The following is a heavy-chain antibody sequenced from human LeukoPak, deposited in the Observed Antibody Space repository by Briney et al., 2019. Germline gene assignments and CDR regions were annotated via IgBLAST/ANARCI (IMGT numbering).Heavy chain of an antibody. J-gene: IGHJ6*02. CDR1: GGSISSSSYC. CDR3: AREDGDFAYYYGMDV. Sequence: PSETLSLTCTVSGGSISSSSYCWGWIRQPPGKGLEWIGSIYYSGSTDYNPSLKSRVTISVDTSKNQFSLKLSSVTAADTAVYYCAREDGDFAYYYGMDVWGQGTTVTVSS. D-gene: IGHD4-17*01. CDR2: IYYSGST. V-gene: IGHV4-39*07.